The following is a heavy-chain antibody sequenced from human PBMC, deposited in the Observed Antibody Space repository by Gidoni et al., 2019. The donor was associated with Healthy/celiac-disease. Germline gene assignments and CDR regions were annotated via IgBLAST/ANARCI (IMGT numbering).Heavy chain of an antibody. V-gene: IGHV1-2*02. D-gene: IGHD3-3*01. J-gene: IGHJ4*02. CDR2: INPNSGGT. CDR3: ARDGRFLEWAYFGLFPPTGLDY. Sequence: QVQLVQSGAEVKKPGASVKVSCKASGYTFTGYYMHWVRQAPGQGLEWMGWINPNSGGTNYAQKFQGRVTMTRDTSISTAYMELSRLRSDDTAVYYCARDGRFLEWAYFGLFPPTGLDYWGQGTLVTVSS. CDR1: GYTFTGYY.